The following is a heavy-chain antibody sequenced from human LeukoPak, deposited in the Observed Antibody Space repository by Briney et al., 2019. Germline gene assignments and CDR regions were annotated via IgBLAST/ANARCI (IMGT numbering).Heavy chain of an antibody. CDR2: INPNAGKA. CDR1: GYTFTRYD. V-gene: IGHV1-8*03. CDR3: AKHYETTFDY. Sequence: ASVKFSCKASGYTFTRYDINWMRQATGQEPEWMGYINPNAGKAGYAQKFQGRVTITRDTSINTVYMELSSLRSEDTAVYYCAKHYETTFDYWGQGTLVTVSS. D-gene: IGHD3-3*01. J-gene: IGHJ4*02.